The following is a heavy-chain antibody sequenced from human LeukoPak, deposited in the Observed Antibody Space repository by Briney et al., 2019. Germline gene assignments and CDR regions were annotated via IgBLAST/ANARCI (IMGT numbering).Heavy chain of an antibody. Sequence: ASVKVSCGASGYTFTGYYIHWVRRAPGQGLEWMGWITPNNGGTNYAQKFQGWVTMTRDTSISTAYMELSRLRSDDTAVYYCARAGDILTAYYFDYWGQGTLVTVSS. CDR1: GYTFTGYY. V-gene: IGHV1-2*04. CDR2: ITPNNGGT. J-gene: IGHJ4*02. CDR3: ARAGDILTAYYFDY. D-gene: IGHD3-9*01.